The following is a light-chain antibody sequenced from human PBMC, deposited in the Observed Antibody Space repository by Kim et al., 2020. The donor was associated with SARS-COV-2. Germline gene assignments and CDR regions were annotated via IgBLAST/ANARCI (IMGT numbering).Light chain of an antibody. J-gene: IGLJ3*02. V-gene: IGLV1-44*01. CDR1: SSNIGSNT. Sequence: QSVLTQPPSASGTPGQRVTISCSGSSSNIGSNTVSWYQHLPATAPRLLIYSDNQRPSAVPDRFSGYKSGTSASLAISGLQSEDEGNYYCATWDDSLNGVVFGGGTQLTVL. CDR3: ATWDDSLNGVV. CDR2: SDN.